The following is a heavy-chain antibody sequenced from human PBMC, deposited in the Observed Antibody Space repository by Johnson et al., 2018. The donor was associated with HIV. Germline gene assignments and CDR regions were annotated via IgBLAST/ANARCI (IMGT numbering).Heavy chain of an antibody. D-gene: IGHD2/OR15-2a*01. Sequence: VQLVESGGGVVQPARSLRLSCAASGFTFSPYWMHWVRQAPGQGLVWVSRIISDVSSAIYTDSVTGRFTISRDNTKNTLYLQMNSLRAEDTAVYYCTTGAFHAYDIWGQGTMVTVSS. V-gene: IGHV3-74*02. CDR1: GFTFSPYW. CDR3: TTGAFHAYDI. J-gene: IGHJ3*02. CDR2: IISDVSSA.